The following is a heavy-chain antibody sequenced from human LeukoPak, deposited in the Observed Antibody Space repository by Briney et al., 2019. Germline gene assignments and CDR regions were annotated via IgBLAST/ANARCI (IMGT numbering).Heavy chain of an antibody. Sequence: QPGGSLRLSCAASGFTFSSYWMSWVRQAPGKGLEWVANIKQDGSEKYYVDSVKGRFTISRDNAKNSLYLQMNSLRAEDTAVYYCARSKTVAGTRWFDPWGQGTLVTVSS. J-gene: IGHJ5*02. CDR3: ARSKTVAGTRWFDP. D-gene: IGHD6-19*01. CDR1: GFTFSSYW. CDR2: IKQDGSEK. V-gene: IGHV3-7*01.